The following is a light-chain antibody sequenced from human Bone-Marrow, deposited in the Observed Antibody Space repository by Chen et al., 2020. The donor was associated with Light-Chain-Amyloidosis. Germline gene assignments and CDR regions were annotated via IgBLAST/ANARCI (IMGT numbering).Light chain of an antibody. Sequence: DIVMTQSPDSLAVSLGERATINCKSSQSVLYSSNNKNYLAWYQQKPGQPPKLLIYWASTRESGFPDRFSGSGSGTDFTRTISSLQAEDVAVYYCQQYYSTPFTFGPGTKVDIK. CDR3: QQYYSTPFT. CDR2: WAS. V-gene: IGKV4-1*01. J-gene: IGKJ3*01. CDR1: QSVLYSSNNKNY.